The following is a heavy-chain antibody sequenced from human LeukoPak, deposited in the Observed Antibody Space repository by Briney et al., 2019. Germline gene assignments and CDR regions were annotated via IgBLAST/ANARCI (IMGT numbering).Heavy chain of an antibody. D-gene: IGHD3-10*01. CDR3: ARNSSTWFGEFYFDY. V-gene: IGHV1-46*01. CDR1: GYTFTSYY. Sequence: ASVKVSCKASGYTFTSYYMHWVRQAPGQGLEWMGIINPSGGSTSYAQKFQGRVTMTRDTSTSTVYMELSSLRSEDTAVYYCARNSSTWFGEFYFDYWGQGTLVTVSS. J-gene: IGHJ4*02. CDR2: INPSGGST.